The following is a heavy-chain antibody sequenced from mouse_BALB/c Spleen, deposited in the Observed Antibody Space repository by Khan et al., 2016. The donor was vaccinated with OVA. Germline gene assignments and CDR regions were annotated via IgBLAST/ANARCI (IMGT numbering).Heavy chain of an antibody. CDR1: GISITTGNYR. CDR3: ARDYGSLYWYVDV. CDR2: IYYSGTI. Sequence: EVELVESGPGLVKPSQTVSLTCTVTGISITTGNYRWSWIRQFPGNKLEWIGNIYYSGTITYNPSLTSRTTITRDTSKNRFFLEMNSLTAEDTATYYCARDYGSLYWYVDVWGAGTTVTVSS. D-gene: IGHD1-1*01. J-gene: IGHJ1*01. V-gene: IGHV3-5*02.